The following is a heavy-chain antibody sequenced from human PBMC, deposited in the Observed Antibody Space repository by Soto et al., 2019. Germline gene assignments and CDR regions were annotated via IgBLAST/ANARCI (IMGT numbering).Heavy chain of an antibody. CDR3: ARGRSYDFWSGYYYFDY. CDR2: INHSGST. V-gene: IGHV4-34*01. Sequence: SETLSLTCAVYGGSFSGYYWSWIRQPPGKGLEWIGEINHSGSTNYNPSLKSRVTISVDTSKNQFSLELSSVTAADTAVYYCARGRSYDFWSGYYYFDYWGQGTLVTVSS. CDR1: GGSFSGYY. J-gene: IGHJ4*02. D-gene: IGHD3-3*01.